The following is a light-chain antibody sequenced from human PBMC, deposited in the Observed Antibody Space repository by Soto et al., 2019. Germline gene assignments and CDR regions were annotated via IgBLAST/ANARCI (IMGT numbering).Light chain of an antibody. J-gene: IGKJ1*01. CDR2: DAS. CDR1: QSINRR. V-gene: IGKV1-5*01. Sequence: DIQMTQSPSTLSASVGDRVTITCRASQSINRRLAWYQQKPGKAPNLLIYDASTLESGVPARFSGGDSGTEFTLTNSSLQSDDFTTFYCQQYNSYPWTFGLGTKVEIK. CDR3: QQYNSYPWT.